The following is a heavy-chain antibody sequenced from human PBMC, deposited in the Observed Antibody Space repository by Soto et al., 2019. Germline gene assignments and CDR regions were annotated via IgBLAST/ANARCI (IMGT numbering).Heavy chain of an antibody. CDR3: ARVQVDAFPPCFDY. V-gene: IGHV3-74*01. J-gene: IGHJ4*02. CDR2: INTDGSGT. Sequence: GSLRLSCAASGFTFSRYWMYWVRQAPGQGLVWVSRINTDGSGTGYPDSVEGRFTVSRDNARNTLYLQMNSLRPDDTAVYYCARVQVDAFPPCFDYCGQGTLVTVSA. CDR1: GFTFSRYW. D-gene: IGHD2-21*01.